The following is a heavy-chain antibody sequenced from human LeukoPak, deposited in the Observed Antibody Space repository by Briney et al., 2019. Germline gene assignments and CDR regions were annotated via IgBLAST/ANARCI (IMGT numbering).Heavy chain of an antibody. J-gene: IGHJ4*02. CDR2: MNPNSGNT. D-gene: IGHD6-19*01. Sequence: ASVKVSCKSSGYTFTIYDINWVRQATGQGLEWMGWMNPNSGNTGYAQKFQGRVTMTRNTSISTAYMELSSLRSEDTAVYYCARGRIAVAGTPYWGQGTLVTVSS. CDR3: ARGRIAVAGTPY. CDR1: GYTFTIYD. V-gene: IGHV1-8*01.